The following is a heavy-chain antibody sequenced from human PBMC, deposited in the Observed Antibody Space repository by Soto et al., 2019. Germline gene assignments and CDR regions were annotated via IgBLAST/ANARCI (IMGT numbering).Heavy chain of an antibody. Sequence: VQLVESGGGVVQPGTSLRLSCAASGFTFKTHAMHWVRQAPGKGLEWMAVIAYDGNEKFYADSVKGRFTISRVNSKNALYLQINTLRNEDTAVYYCGKDVGDYVPYYYGVDVWGQGTTVTVSS. CDR3: GKDVGDYVPYYYGVDV. D-gene: IGHD1-26*01. V-gene: IGHV3-30*18. J-gene: IGHJ6*02. CDR2: IAYDGNEK. CDR1: GFTFKTHA.